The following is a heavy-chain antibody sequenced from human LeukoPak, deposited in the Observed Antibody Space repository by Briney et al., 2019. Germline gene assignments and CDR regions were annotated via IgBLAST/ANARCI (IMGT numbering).Heavy chain of an antibody. J-gene: IGHJ5*02. Sequence: GGSLRLSCAASGFTVSNNYMSWVRRAAGKGLEWVSLNSGGGTYYADSVKRRFTISTDNSKNTLYPQMNSLRAEDTAVYYCARNSGELGAWGQGTLVTVSS. V-gene: IGHV3-53*01. D-gene: IGHD2-21*01. CDR3: ARNSGELGA. CDR1: GFTVSNNY. CDR2: NSGGGT.